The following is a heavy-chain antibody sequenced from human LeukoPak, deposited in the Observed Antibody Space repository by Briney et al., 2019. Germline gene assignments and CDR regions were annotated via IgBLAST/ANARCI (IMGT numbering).Heavy chain of an antibody. CDR1: GGSISSYY. J-gene: IGHJ4*02. D-gene: IGHD7-27*01. CDR3: ARFSPRAMGNYLDF. Sequence: SETLSLTCTVSGGSISSYYWSWIRQPAGKGLEWIGRIYTSGSTNYNPSLKSRVILSLDKSANQFSLNLSPVTAADTAVYYCARFSPRAMGNYLDFWGQGTLVTVSS. CDR2: IYTSGST. V-gene: IGHV4-4*07.